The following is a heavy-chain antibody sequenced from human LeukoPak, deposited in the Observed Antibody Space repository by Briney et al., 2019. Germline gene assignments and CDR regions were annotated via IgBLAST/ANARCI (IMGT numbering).Heavy chain of an antibody. V-gene: IGHV4-61*01. D-gene: IGHD3-22*01. CDR3: ARDLVDYYDSSGYDDAFDI. J-gene: IGHJ3*02. CDR2: IYYSGST. Sequence: SETLSLTCTVSGGSVSNGIYYWSWIRQPPGKGLEWIGYIYYSGSTNYNPSLKSRVTISLDTSRNQFSLKLSSVTAADTAVYYCARDLVDYYDSSGYDDAFDIWGQGTMVTVSS. CDR1: GGSVSNGIYY.